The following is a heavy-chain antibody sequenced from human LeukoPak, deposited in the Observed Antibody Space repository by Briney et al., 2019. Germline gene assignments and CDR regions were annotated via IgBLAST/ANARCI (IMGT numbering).Heavy chain of an antibody. CDR2: ISGSGGST. D-gene: IGHD3-3*01. J-gene: IGHJ4*02. Sequence: GGSLRLSCAASGFTFSSYAMSWVRQAPGKGLEWVSAISGSGGSTYYADSVKGRFTISRDNSKSTVYLQMNRLRAEDTFYIIRTCNDPWSDYCGNFDYWGQGTLVTVSS. CDR3: TCNDPWSDYCGNFDY. CDR1: GFTFSSYA. V-gene: IGHV3-23*01.